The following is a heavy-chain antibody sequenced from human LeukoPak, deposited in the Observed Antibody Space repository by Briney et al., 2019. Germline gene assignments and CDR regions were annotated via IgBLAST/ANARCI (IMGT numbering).Heavy chain of an antibody. V-gene: IGHV3-30*03. J-gene: IGHJ4*02. Sequence: GRSLRLSCAASGFTFSNDGMHWVRQAPGEGLEWVAIISYDGSNKYYADSVKGRFTISRDNSKNTLYLQMNSLRAEDTAVYFCARPPHSCSSTSCYSQYWGQGTLVTVSP. CDR1: GFTFSNDG. CDR3: ARPPHSCSSTSCYSQY. CDR2: ISYDGSNK. D-gene: IGHD2-2*02.